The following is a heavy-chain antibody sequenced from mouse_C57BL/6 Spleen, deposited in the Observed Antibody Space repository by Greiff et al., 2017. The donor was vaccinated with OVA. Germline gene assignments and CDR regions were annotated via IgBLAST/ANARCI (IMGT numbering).Heavy chain of an antibody. D-gene: IGHD1-1*01. CDR3: TYGSSYVGYAMDY. CDR1: GYTFTSYW. J-gene: IGHJ4*01. CDR2: IYPGNSDT. Sequence: VQLQQSGTVLARPGASVKMSCKPSGYTFTSYWMHWVKQRPGQGLEWIGAIYPGNSDTSYNQKFKGKAKLTAVTSASTAYMELSSLTNEDSAVYYCTYGSSYVGYAMDYWGQGTSVTVSS. V-gene: IGHV1-5*01.